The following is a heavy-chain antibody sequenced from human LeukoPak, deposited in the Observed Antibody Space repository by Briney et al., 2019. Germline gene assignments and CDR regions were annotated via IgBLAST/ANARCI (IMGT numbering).Heavy chain of an antibody. Sequence: ASVKASCKASGYTFTSYDINWVRQATGQGLEWMGWMNPNSGNTGYAQKFQGRVTMTRNTSISTAYMELSSLRSEDTAVYYCARGTPTVVTMYYYYGMDVWGQGTTVTVSS. J-gene: IGHJ6*02. V-gene: IGHV1-8*01. CDR2: MNPNSGNT. CDR3: ARGTPTVVTMYYYYGMDV. D-gene: IGHD4-23*01. CDR1: GYTFTSYD.